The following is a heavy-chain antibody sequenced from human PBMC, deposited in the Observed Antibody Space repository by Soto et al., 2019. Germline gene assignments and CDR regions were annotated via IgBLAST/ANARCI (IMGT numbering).Heavy chain of an antibody. J-gene: IGHJ4*02. CDR1: GYTFTSYY. CDR2: INPSGGST. CDR3: ARDNSGYGSGSYFDY. D-gene: IGHD3-10*01. V-gene: IGHV1-46*01. Sequence: VASVKVSCKASGYTFTSYYMHWVRQAPGQGLEWMGIINPSGGSTSYAQKFQGRVTMTRDTSTSTVYMELSSLRSEDTAVYYCARDNSGYGSGSYFDYWGQGTLVTVSS.